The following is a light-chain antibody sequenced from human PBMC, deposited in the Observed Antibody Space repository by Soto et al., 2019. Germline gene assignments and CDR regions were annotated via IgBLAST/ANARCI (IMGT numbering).Light chain of an antibody. CDR3: KRGHNWPFT. J-gene: IGKJ2*01. CDR2: GAS. V-gene: IGKV3-15*01. CDR1: QSINSE. Sequence: EIVMTQSPATLSLSPGERAALSCRASQSINSELAWYQQEPGQPPRLLIYGASTRATGVPARFTGSESGSEFPFTIGGLQSEDFAFYSGKRGHNWPFTLGRGTRLEI.